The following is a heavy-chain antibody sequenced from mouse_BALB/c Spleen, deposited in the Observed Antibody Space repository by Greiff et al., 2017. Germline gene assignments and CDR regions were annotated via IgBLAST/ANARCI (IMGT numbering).Heavy chain of an antibody. CDR3: ARPGYYGSSYVGFAY. J-gene: IGHJ3*01. D-gene: IGHD1-1*01. V-gene: IGHV1-18*01. CDR1: GYTFTDYN. Sequence: VQLQQSGPELVKPGASVKIPCKASGYTFTDYNMDWVKQSHGKSLEWIGDINPNNGGTIYNQKFKGKATLTVDKSSSTAYMELRSLTSEDTAVYYCARPGYYGSSYVGFAYWGQGTLVTVSA. CDR2: INPNNGGT.